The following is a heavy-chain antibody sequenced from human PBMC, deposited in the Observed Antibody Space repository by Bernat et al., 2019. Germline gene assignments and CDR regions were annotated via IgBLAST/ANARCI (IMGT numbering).Heavy chain of an antibody. J-gene: IGHJ5*02. V-gene: IGHV1-2*02. Sequence: QVQLVQSGAEVKKPGASVKVSCKASGYTFTGYYMHWVRQAPGQGLAWMGWINPNSGGTNYAQKFQGRVTKTSDTSISTAYMELSRMRSDDTAVYYCAREIVGYTRGWFDPWGQGTLVTVSS. CDR1: GYTFTGYY. D-gene: IGHD2/OR15-2a*01. CDR3: AREIVGYTRGWFDP. CDR2: INPNSGGT.